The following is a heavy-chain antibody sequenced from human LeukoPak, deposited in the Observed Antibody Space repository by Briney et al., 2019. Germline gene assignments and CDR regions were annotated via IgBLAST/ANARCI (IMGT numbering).Heavy chain of an antibody. CDR1: GGSISSSSYY. D-gene: IGHD6-13*01. V-gene: IGHV4-39*01. Sequence: SETLSLTCTVSGGSISSSSYYWGWIRQPPGKGLEWIGTMYYSGSTYYKSSLKSRVTISVDTSKNQFSLKLSSVTAADTAVYYCARLKAATGTFDYWGQGTLVTVSS. CDR3: ARLKAATGTFDY. J-gene: IGHJ4*02. CDR2: MYYSGST.